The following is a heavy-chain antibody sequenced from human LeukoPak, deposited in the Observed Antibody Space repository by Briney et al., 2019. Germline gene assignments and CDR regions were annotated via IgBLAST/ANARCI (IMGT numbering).Heavy chain of an antibody. CDR2: INYSGST. CDR3: ARGDRMSGSYYVPAEYFQH. D-gene: IGHD1-26*01. V-gene: IGHV4-61*08. J-gene: IGHJ1*01. Sequence: SETLSLTCTVSGGSISSGGYYWSWIRQHPGKGLEWIGYINYSGSTNYNPSLKSRVTISVDTSKNQFSLKLSSVTAADTAVYYCARGDRMSGSYYVPAEYFQHWGQGTLVTVSS. CDR1: GGSISSGGYY.